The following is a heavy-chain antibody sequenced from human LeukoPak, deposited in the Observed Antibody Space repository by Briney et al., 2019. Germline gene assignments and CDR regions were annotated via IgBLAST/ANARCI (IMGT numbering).Heavy chain of an antibody. D-gene: IGHD4-11*01. Sequence: ASVKVSCKASGYTFTSYYMHWVRQAPGQGLEWMAIINSSGGSTTSAQKFQGRVTMTRDTSTSTVYMELSSLRSEDTAVYYCARDREVTTVTKGLFGYWGQGTLVTVSS. CDR1: GYTFTSYY. CDR2: INSSGGST. V-gene: IGHV1-46*01. J-gene: IGHJ4*02. CDR3: ARDREVTTVTKGLFGY.